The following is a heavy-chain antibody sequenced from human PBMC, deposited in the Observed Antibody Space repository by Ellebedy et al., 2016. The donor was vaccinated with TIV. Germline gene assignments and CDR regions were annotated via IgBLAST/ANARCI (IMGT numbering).Heavy chain of an antibody. D-gene: IGHD2-15*01. CDR3: ARDGCSGGTCYSGWFDP. Sequence: AASVKVSCKASGYTFTGYYIHWVRQAPGQGLEWMGWISPNSGGTNSAQKFQGRVTMTRDTSISTAYMELSRLRSDDTAVYYCARDGCSGGTCYSGWFDPWGQGTLVTVSS. CDR2: ISPNSGGT. V-gene: IGHV1-2*02. CDR1: GYTFTGYY. J-gene: IGHJ5*02.